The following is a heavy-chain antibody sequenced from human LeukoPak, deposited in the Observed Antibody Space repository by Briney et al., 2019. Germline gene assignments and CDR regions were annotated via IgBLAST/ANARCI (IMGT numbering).Heavy chain of an antibody. CDR1: GGSISSYY. Sequence: PSETLSLTCTVSGGSISSYYWSWIRQPPGKGLEWIGYIYYSGSTNYNPSLKSRVTISVDTSKNQFSLKLSSVTAADTAVYYCARDLGYCSGGSCYGLRHDAFDIWGQGTMVTVSS. CDR2: IYYSGST. CDR3: ARDLGYCSGGSCYGLRHDAFDI. D-gene: IGHD2-15*01. J-gene: IGHJ3*02. V-gene: IGHV4-59*01.